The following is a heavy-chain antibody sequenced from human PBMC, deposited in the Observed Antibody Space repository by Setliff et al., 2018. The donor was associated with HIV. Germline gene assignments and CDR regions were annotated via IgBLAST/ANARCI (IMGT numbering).Heavy chain of an antibody. CDR3: ARDYYDLSSYHHYRHDCFDP. CDR1: GSTFTAYG. J-gene: IGHJ5*02. D-gene: IGHD3-10*01. V-gene: IGHV1-18*01. CDR2: ISANDGRT. Sequence: ASVKVSCKSSGSTFTAYGLSWVRQAPGQGLEWMGWISANDGRTNHAQNFQDRVTMTTDTATSTAYMELRSLRSDDTAVYYCARDYYDLSSYHHYRHDCFDPWGQGTLVTVSS.